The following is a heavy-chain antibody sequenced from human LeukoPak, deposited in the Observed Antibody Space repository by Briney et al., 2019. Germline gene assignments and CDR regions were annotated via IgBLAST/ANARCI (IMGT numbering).Heavy chain of an antibody. CDR3: ARGPMRGWFDP. Sequence: TSETLSLTRAVYGGAFSGYYWSWMRQPPGRGLEWIGEINHSGSTNYNPSLKSRVTISVGTSKNQFSLELSSVTAADTAVYYCARGPMRGWFDPWGQGILVTVSS. J-gene: IGHJ5*02. CDR2: INHSGST. V-gene: IGHV4-34*01. CDR1: GGAFSGYY. D-gene: IGHD3-22*01.